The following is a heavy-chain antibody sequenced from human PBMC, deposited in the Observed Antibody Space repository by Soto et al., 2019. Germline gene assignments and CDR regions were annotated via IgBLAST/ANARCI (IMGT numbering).Heavy chain of an antibody. J-gene: IGHJ6*02. CDR1: GFTFDDYT. CDR3: AKDKNSGPHYYGMDV. CDR2: ISWDGGST. Sequence: GGSLRLSCAASGFTFDDYTMHWVRQAPGKGLKWVSLISWDGGSTYYADSVKGRFTISRDNSKNSLYLQMNSLRTEDTALYYCAKDKNSGPHYYGMDVWGQGTTVTVSS. V-gene: IGHV3-43*01.